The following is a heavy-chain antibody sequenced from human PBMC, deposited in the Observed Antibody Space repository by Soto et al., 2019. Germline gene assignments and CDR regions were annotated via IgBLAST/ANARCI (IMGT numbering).Heavy chain of an antibody. CDR3: ARGNWYYDFWSGYYSNLRFDY. CDR2: MNPNSGNT. D-gene: IGHD3-3*01. V-gene: IGHV1-8*01. Sequence: QVQLVQSGAEVKKPGASVKVSCKASGYTFTSYDINWVRQATGQGLEWMGWMNPNSGNTGYAQKFQGRVTRTRNTSISTAYMELSSLRSEDTAVYYGARGNWYYDFWSGYYSNLRFDYWGQGTLVTVSS. J-gene: IGHJ4*02. CDR1: GYTFTSYD.